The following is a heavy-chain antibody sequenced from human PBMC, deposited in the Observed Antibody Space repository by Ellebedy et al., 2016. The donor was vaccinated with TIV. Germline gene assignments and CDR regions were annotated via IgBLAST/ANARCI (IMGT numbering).Heavy chain of an antibody. D-gene: IGHD2-15*01. V-gene: IGHV4-4*02. CDR2: IYHSGST. CDR1: GGSITSSNW. CDR3: AAAALHCSGGSCFRGMDV. J-gene: IGHJ6*02. Sequence: MPSETLSLTCFVTGGSITSSNWWTWVRQSPGKGLEWIGDIYHSGSTNYNPSLKSRVTISVDKSNNQFSLKVTSVSDADTAMYYCAAAALHCSGGSCFRGMDVWGQGTTVAVSS.